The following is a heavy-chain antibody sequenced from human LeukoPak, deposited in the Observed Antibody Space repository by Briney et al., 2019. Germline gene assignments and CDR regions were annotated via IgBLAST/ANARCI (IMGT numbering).Heavy chain of an antibody. V-gene: IGHV1-46*01. CDR2: ISPSGGST. Sequence: ASVKVSCKAFGYTFTSNYMHWVRQAPGQGPEWMGVISPSGGSTTYAQKFQGRVTLTRDMSTSTDYLELSSLRSEDTAVYYCARVGSGSYYDLAYWGQGTLVTVSS. CDR3: ARVGSGSYYDLAY. D-gene: IGHD1-26*01. CDR1: GYTFTSNY. J-gene: IGHJ4*02.